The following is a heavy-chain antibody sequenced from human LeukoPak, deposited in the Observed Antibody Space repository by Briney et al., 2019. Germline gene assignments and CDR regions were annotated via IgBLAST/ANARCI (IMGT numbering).Heavy chain of an antibody. CDR1: GYTFTNYG. CDR2: ISAYNGNT. D-gene: IGHD5-18*01. CDR3: ARDGELLQLWLLC. V-gene: IGHV1-18*01. J-gene: IGHJ4*02. Sequence: ASVKVSCKASGYTFTNYGISWVRQAPGQGLEWMGWISAYNGNTNYAQKLQGRVTMTTDTSTGTAYMELRSLRSDDTAVYYCARDGELLQLWLLCWVQGTQVADCS.